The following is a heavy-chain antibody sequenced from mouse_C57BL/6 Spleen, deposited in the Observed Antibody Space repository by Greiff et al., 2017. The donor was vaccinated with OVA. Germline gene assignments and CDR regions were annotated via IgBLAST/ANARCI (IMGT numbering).Heavy chain of an antibody. CDR2: IRNKANNHAT. CDR3: TRGIRDYFDY. CDR1: GFTFSDAW. J-gene: IGHJ2*01. V-gene: IGHV6-6*01. Sequence: EVHLVESGGGLVQPGGSMKLSCAASGFTFSDAWMDWVRQSPEKGLEWVAEIRNKANNHATYYAESVKGRFTISRDDSKSSVYLQMNSLRAEDTGIYYCTRGIRDYFDYWGQGTTLTVSS. D-gene: IGHD5-2*01.